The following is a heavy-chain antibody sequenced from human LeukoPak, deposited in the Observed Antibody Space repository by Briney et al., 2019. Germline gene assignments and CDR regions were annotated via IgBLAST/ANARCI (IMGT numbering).Heavy chain of an antibody. V-gene: IGHV3-23*01. CDR1: GFTFSSYA. Sequence: GGSLRLSCAGSGFTFSSYAMSWVRQAPGKGLEWVSTISGSGGAGTYYADSVKGGFTVSRDNSRNTLYLPMNSLRAEDTAVYYCVKDRGGSPFYGMDVWGQGTTVTVSS. D-gene: IGHD1-26*01. CDR2: ISGSGGAGT. CDR3: VKDRGGSPFYGMDV. J-gene: IGHJ6*02.